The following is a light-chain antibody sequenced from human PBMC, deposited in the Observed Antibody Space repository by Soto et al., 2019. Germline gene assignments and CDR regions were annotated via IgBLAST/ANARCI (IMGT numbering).Light chain of an antibody. CDR3: QQYYNWLWT. V-gene: IGKV3-15*01. Sequence: IVMTQSPATLSVSPGDGATLSCRASLSIGSNLAWYQQRPGQAPRLLIYDASSRATGIPARFSGSVSGTEFTLNINSLQSEASAVYYCQQYYNWLWTFGQGNRVEIK. CDR2: DAS. CDR1: LSIGSN. J-gene: IGKJ1*01.